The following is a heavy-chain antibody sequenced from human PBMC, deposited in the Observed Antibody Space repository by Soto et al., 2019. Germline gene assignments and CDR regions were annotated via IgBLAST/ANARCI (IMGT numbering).Heavy chain of an antibody. Sequence: GESLKISCKGSGYSFTSYWIGWVRQMPGQGLEWMGSIYPGDSDTRYSPSFQGQVTISADKSISTAYLQWSSLKASDTAMYYCASGSSYYYYGMDVWGQGTTVTVSS. V-gene: IGHV5-51*01. D-gene: IGHD3-10*01. CDR3: ASGSSYYYYGMDV. J-gene: IGHJ6*02. CDR2: IYPGDSDT. CDR1: GYSFTSYW.